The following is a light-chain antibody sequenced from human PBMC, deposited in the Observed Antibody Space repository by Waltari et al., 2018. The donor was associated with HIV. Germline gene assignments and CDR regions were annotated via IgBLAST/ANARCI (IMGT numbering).Light chain of an antibody. CDR1: ALPKQY. CDR3: SAWDSSLNAWV. J-gene: IGLJ3*02. Sequence: SYELTQPPSVSVSPGQTARITCSGDALPKQYAYWYQQKPGQAPVLVIYKDSERPSGIPERFSGSSSGTTVTLTISGVQAEDEADYYCSAWDSSLNAWVFGGGTKLTVL. CDR2: KDS. V-gene: IGLV3-25*03.